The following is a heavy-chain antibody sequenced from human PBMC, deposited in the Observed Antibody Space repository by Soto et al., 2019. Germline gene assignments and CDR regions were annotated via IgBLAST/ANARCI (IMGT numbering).Heavy chain of an antibody. CDR2: IIPILGIA. CDR3: ARMCSHTGCLCDAFDI. Sequence: SVKVSCKASGGTFSSYTISWVRQAPGQGLEWMGRIIPILGIANYAQKFQGRVTITADKSTSTAYMDLSRLTSDDTAVYYCARMCSHTGCLCDAFDIWGQGTMVTVSS. D-gene: IGHD2-2*01. V-gene: IGHV1-69*02. J-gene: IGHJ3*02. CDR1: GGTFSSYT.